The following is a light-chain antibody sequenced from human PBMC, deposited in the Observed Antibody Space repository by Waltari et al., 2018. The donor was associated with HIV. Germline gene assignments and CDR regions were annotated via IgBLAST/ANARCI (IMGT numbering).Light chain of an antibody. Sequence: EIVMTQPPPSLSVTPGQAASTSCKSSKTLLHSDGTTYFYWYVQKTGLPPQLLFYEVSNRFAGVPDRFSGSGSGTDFTLILSRVEAEDVGVYYCMQSAQFPVTFGGGTKVEI. CDR1: KTLLHSDGTTY. CDR3: MQSAQFPVT. V-gene: IGKV2D-29*01. CDR2: EVS. J-gene: IGKJ4*01.